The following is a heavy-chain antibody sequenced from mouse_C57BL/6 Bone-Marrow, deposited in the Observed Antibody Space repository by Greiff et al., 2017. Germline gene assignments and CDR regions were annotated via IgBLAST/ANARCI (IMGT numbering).Heavy chain of an antibody. CDR1: GYSFTGYY. Sequence: VQLKESGPELVKPGASVKISCKASGYSFTGYYMNWVKQSPEKSLEWIGEINPSTGGTTYNQKFKAKATLTVDKSSSTAYMQLKSLTSEDSAVYYCARYGGSSSRFGYWGQGTLVTVSA. CDR2: INPSTGGT. CDR3: ARYGGSSSRFGY. V-gene: IGHV1-42*01. J-gene: IGHJ3*01. D-gene: IGHD1-1*01.